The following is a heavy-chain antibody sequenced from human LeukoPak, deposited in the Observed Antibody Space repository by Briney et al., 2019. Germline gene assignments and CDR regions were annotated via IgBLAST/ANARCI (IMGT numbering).Heavy chain of an antibody. J-gene: IGHJ3*02. CDR3: ASMNGHAFDI. D-gene: IGHD2-8*01. CDR1: GFTLSSYW. V-gene: IGHV3-74*01. Sequence: QPGGSLRLSCAASGFTLSSYWMHWVGQAPGKGLVWVSGINSDGGSTRYADSVKGRFIITRDNAKNMLYLQMNSLRAEDTAVYYCASMNGHAFDIWGQGTRVTVSS. CDR2: INSDGGST.